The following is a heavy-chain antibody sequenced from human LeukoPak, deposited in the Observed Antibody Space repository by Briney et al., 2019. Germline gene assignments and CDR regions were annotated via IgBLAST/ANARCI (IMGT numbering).Heavy chain of an antibody. J-gene: IGHJ4*02. CDR1: GGSISSYY. CDR3: ASSSLWFGESPIDY. Sequence: SETLSLTCTVSGGSISSYYWSWTRQPPGKGLEWIGYIYYSGSTNYNPSLKSRVTISVDTSKNQFSLKLSSVTAADTAVYYCASSSLWFGESPIDYWGQGTLVTVSS. D-gene: IGHD3-10*01. V-gene: IGHV4-59*01. CDR2: IYYSGST.